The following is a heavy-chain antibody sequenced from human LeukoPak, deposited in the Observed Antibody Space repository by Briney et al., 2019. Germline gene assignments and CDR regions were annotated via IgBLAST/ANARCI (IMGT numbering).Heavy chain of an antibody. CDR1: GGTFSSYA. Sequence: ASVKVSCKASGGTFSSYAISWVRQAPGQGLEWMGRIIPIFGTANYAQKFQGRVTITTDESTSTAYMELSSLRPEDTAVYYCARGQSWNEGFDYWGQGTLVTVSS. D-gene: IGHD1-1*01. V-gene: IGHV1-69*05. CDR2: IIPIFGTA. J-gene: IGHJ4*02. CDR3: ARGQSWNEGFDY.